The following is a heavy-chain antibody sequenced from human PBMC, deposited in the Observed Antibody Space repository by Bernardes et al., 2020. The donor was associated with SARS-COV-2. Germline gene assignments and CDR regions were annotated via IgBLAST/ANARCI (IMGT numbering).Heavy chain of an antibody. J-gene: IGHJ5*02. CDR3: ARSDGYEIFGVVIHAPRFDP. Sequence: SVKVSCKASGYTFTSYGISWVRQAPGQGLEWMGWISAYNGNTNYAQKLQGRVTMTTDTSTSTAYMELRSLRSDDTAVYYCARSDGYEIFGVVIHAPRFDPWGQGTLVTVSS. D-gene: IGHD3-3*01. V-gene: IGHV1-18*01. CDR2: ISAYNGNT. CDR1: GYTFTSYG.